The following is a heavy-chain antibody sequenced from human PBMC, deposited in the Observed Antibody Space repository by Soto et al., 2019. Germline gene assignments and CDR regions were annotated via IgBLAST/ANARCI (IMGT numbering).Heavy chain of an antibody. CDR2: IYYRGGP. CDR3: ARAAPTRWLQSN. V-gene: IGHV4-61*08. Sequence: SETLSLTCTISGGSVSSGDYYWSWIRQSPGKGLEWLGNIYYRGGPSYNPSLKTRPTISADTSKNQFSLKLSSVTAADTAVYYCARAAPTRWLQSNWGQGTLVTVSS. CDR1: GGSVSSGDYY. J-gene: IGHJ4*02. D-gene: IGHD5-12*01.